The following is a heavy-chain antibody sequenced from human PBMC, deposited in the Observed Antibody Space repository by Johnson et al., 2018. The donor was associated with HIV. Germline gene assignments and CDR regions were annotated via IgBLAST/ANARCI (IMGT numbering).Heavy chain of an antibody. Sequence: VQLVESGGGVVQPGRSLRLSCAASGFTFDDYAMHWVRQAPGKGLEWVSGISWNSGSIGYADSVKGRFTISRDNAKNSLYLQMNSLRAEDTAVYYCARITQFLEWLAFDVWGQGTMLTVSS. J-gene: IGHJ3*01. CDR2: ISWNSGSI. V-gene: IGHV3-9*01. CDR3: ARITQFLEWLAFDV. D-gene: IGHD3-3*01. CDR1: GFTFDDYA.